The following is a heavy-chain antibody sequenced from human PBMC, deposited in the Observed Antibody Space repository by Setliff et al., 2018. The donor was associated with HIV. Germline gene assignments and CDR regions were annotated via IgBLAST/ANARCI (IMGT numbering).Heavy chain of an antibody. D-gene: IGHD5-18*01. CDR2: INPNTGDT. CDR3: ARNPVQIKRWSPGETWFDT. Sequence: ASVKVSCKASGYTFSSYDINWVRRASGQGLEWMGWINPNTGDTGYAQKFQGRVTVTRNSSISTAYMELTRLTSDDTAIYYCARNPVQIKRWSPGETWFDTWGQGTLVTVSS. V-gene: IGHV1-8*02. CDR1: GYTFSSYD. J-gene: IGHJ5*02.